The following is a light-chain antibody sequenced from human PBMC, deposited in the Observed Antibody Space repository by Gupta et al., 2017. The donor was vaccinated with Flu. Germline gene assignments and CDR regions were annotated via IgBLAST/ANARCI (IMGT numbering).Light chain of an antibody. V-gene: IGKV1-39*01. Sequence: DIQMTQSPSSLSASVGDRVTITCRTSQRISSYLNWDQQKPGKAPKLLITAASHLQRGVPSRFSASGSGTDFTLTISSLQTEDFDTYYCHYASRPGFGDGTKVDMK. CDR1: QRISSY. J-gene: IGKJ3*01. CDR2: AAS. CDR3: HYASRPG.